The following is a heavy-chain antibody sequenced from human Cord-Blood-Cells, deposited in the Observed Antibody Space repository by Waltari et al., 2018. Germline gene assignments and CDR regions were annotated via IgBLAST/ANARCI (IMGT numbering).Heavy chain of an antibody. Sequence: QLQLQESGPGLVKPSETLSLTCTVSGGSISSSSYYWGWIRQPPGKGLEWIGSIYYSGSTYYNPSLKSRVTISVDTSKNQFSLKLSSVTAADTAVYYCAIYDSSGYYFDYWGQEPWSPSPQ. D-gene: IGHD3-22*01. J-gene: IGHJ4*01. CDR2: IYYSGST. CDR3: AIYDSSGYYFDY. V-gene: IGHV4-39*01. CDR1: GGSISSSSYY.